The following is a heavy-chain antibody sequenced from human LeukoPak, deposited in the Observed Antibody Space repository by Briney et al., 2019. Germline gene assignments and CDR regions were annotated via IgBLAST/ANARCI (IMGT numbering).Heavy chain of an antibody. CDR1: GGSISSSNW. CDR3: ARGRDDYVWGSYRYYYYYYMDV. D-gene: IGHD3-16*02. Sequence: SGTLSLTCAVSGGSISSSNWWSWVRQPPGKGLEWIGKIYHSGSTNYNPSLKSRVTISVDTSKNQFSLKLSSVTAADTAVYYCARGRDDYVWGSYRYYYYYYMDVWGKGTTVTVSS. V-gene: IGHV4-4*02. CDR2: IYHSGST. J-gene: IGHJ6*03.